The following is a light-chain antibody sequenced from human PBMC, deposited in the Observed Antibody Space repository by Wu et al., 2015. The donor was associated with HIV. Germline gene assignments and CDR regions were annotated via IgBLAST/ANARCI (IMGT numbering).Light chain of an antibody. CDR2: VAS. CDR1: QGINNF. V-gene: IGKV1-17*03. J-gene: IGKJ1*01. Sequence: DVQLTQSPSTVSASVGDRVTITCRASQGINNFLAWVQQKPGEVPKRLIYVASRLESGVPSRFTGSGSGTEFTLTISSLQPEDSAIYYCLQHNNFPVTFGQGTRVEIK. CDR3: LQHNNFPVT.